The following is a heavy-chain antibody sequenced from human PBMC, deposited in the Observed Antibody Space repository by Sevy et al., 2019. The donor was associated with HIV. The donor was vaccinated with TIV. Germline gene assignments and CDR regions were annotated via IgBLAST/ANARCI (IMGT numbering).Heavy chain of an antibody. J-gene: IGHJ4*02. Sequence: GGSLRLSCATSGFPFNIYSMSWVRQAPGKGLEWVSTLSFGCGKINYADSVKGRFTISRDNSENTLYLEMNSLSAEDTALYFCAREGCTKPLDYWGRGTLVTVSS. D-gene: IGHD2-8*01. V-gene: IGHV3-23*01. CDR3: AREGCTKPLDY. CDR1: GFPFNIYS. CDR2: LSFGCGKI.